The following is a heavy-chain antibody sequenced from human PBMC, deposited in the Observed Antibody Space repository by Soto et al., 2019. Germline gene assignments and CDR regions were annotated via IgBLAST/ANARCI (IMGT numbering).Heavy chain of an antibody. CDR2: INAGNGNT. J-gene: IGHJ6*02. CDR3: ARSLRYYYYGTDV. Sequence: ASVKVSCKASGYTFTSYAMHWVRQAPGQRLEWMEWINAGNGNTKYSQKFQGRVTITRDTSASTAYMELSSLRSGDTAVYYCARSLRYYYYGTDVWGQGTTVTVSS. V-gene: IGHV1-3*01. CDR1: GYTFTSYA.